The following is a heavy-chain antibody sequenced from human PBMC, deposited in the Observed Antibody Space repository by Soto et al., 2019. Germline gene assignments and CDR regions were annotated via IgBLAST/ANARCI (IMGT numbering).Heavy chain of an antibody. CDR1: GGSFSGYY. CDR3: ARESPGDHAGWAFDI. Sequence: SETLSLTCAVYGGSFSGYYWSWIRQPPGKGLEWIGEINHSGSTNYNPSLKSRVTISVDTSKNQFSLKLSSVTAADTAVYYCARESPGDHAGWAFDIWGQGTMVTVSS. V-gene: IGHV4-34*01. D-gene: IGHD4-17*01. J-gene: IGHJ3*02. CDR2: INHSGST.